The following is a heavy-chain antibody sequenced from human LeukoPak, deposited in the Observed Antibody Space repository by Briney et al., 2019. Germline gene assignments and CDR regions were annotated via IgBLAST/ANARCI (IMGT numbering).Heavy chain of an antibody. D-gene: IGHD2-15*01. CDR3: ARSYCSGGSCYPYFGY. Sequence: GGSLRLSCAASGFTFSSYDMHWVRQATGKGLEWVSAIGTAGDTYYPGSVKGRFTISRENAKNSLYLQMNSLRAGDTAVYYCARSYCSGGSCYPYFGYWGQGTLVTVSS. CDR2: IGTAGDT. V-gene: IGHV3-13*01. J-gene: IGHJ4*02. CDR1: GFTFSSYD.